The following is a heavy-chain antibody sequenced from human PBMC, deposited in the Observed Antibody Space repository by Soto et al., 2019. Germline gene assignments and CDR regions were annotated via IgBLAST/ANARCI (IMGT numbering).Heavy chain of an antibody. V-gene: IGHV1-24*01. CDR1: GYTLTELS. Sequence: GASVKVSCKVSGYTLTELSMHWVRQAPGKGLEWMGGFDPEDGETIYAQKFQGRVTMTEDTSTDTAYMELSSLRSEDTAVYYCATPPPGQQLVRGAFDIWGQGTTVTVSS. CDR3: ATPPPGQQLVRGAFDI. CDR2: FDPEDGET. D-gene: IGHD6-13*01. J-gene: IGHJ3*02.